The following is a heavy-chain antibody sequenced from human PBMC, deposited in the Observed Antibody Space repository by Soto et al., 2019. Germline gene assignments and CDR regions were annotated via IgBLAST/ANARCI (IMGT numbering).Heavy chain of an antibody. Sequence: RGSLRLSCAASGFTLSSYAMHWVRQAPGKGLEWVAVISYDGSNKYYADSVKGRFTISRDNSKNTLYLQMNSLRAEDTAVYYCARDLWPGEDLYYDFWSGPFDPWGQGTLVTVSS. V-gene: IGHV3-30-3*01. CDR3: ARDLWPGEDLYYDFWSGPFDP. J-gene: IGHJ5*02. CDR2: ISYDGSNK. D-gene: IGHD3-3*01. CDR1: GFTLSSYA.